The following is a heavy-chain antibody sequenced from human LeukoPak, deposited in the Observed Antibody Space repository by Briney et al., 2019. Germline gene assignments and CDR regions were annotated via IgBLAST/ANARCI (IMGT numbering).Heavy chain of an antibody. V-gene: IGHV3-23*01. Sequence: PGGSLRLSCAASGFTFSSYAMSWVRQAPGKGLEWVSAISGSGGSTYYADSVKGRFTISRDNSKNTLYLQMSSLRAEDTAVYYCARGLTPEYRTEKVAGTFDYWGQGTLVTVSS. D-gene: IGHD6-19*01. CDR1: GFTFSSYA. CDR3: ARGLTPEYRTEKVAGTFDY. J-gene: IGHJ4*02. CDR2: ISGSGGST.